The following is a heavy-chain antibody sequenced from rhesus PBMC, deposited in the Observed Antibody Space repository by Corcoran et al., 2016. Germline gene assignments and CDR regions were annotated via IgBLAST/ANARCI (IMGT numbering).Heavy chain of an antibody. CDR1: GASMSGYYY. D-gene: IGHD1-1*01. CDR3: ARGGQPHDAFDF. CDR2: FDGYSANS. J-gene: IGHJ3*01. V-gene: IGHV4-73*01. Sequence: QVKLQQWGEGLVKPSETLSLTCAVYGASMSGYYYWTWIRQAPGKGLEWIGNFDGYSANSQYNPAHKNRVTISGDTSKKQFSLRLNSVTAADTAVYYCARGGQPHDAFDFWGQGLRVTVSS.